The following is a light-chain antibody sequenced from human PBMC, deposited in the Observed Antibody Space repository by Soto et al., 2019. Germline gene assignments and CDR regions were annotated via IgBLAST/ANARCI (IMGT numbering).Light chain of an antibody. CDR3: SLYTSENTYV. Sequence: QSALTQPPSVSGSPGQSVTISCTGTSTDFVSYNRVSWYQQPPGTAPKLMIYEVRKRPSGVPDRFSGSKSGNTASLTIFGLQAADEADYYCSLYTSENTYVFGTGTKLTVL. J-gene: IGLJ1*01. V-gene: IGLV2-18*01. CDR2: EVR. CDR1: STDFVSYNR.